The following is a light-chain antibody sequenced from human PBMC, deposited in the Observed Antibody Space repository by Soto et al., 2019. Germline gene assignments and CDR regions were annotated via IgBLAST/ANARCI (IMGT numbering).Light chain of an antibody. J-gene: IGKJ4*01. CDR2: GAS. CDR1: RTINTY. Sequence: DVRMTQSPSSLSASVGDTITITCRARRTINTYLNWFQQKPGEPPRLLIYGASTLHDGVPSRFSGSGSGADFTRTISGLQPEDVASYHCQQTYSDISFGGGTKV. CDR3: QQTYSDIS. V-gene: IGKV1-39*01.